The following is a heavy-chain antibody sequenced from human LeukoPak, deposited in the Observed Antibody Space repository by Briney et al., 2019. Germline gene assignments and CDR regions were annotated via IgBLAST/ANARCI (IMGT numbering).Heavy chain of an antibody. Sequence: GGSLRLSCAASGFTFSSYAMSWVRQAPGKGLEWVSGISGSGGSTYYADSVKGRFTISRDNSKNTLYLQMNSLRAEDTAVYYCAKVVWFGELKGFDPWGQGTLVTVPS. J-gene: IGHJ5*02. CDR1: GFTFSSYA. V-gene: IGHV3-23*01. D-gene: IGHD3-10*01. CDR3: AKVVWFGELKGFDP. CDR2: ISGSGGST.